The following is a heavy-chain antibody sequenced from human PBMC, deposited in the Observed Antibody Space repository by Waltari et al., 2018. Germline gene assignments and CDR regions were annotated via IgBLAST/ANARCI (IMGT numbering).Heavy chain of an antibody. CDR2: ISYDGSNK. CDR1: GFTFSSYG. V-gene: IGHV3-30*18. D-gene: IGHD3-10*01. J-gene: IGHJ4*02. Sequence: QVQLVESGGGVVQPGRSLRLSCAASGFTFSSYGMHWVRQAPGKGLEWVAVISYDGSNKYYADSGKGRFTISRDNSKNTLYLQMNSLRAEDTAVYYCAKDLYGSGIADYWGQGTLVTVSS. CDR3: AKDLYGSGIADY.